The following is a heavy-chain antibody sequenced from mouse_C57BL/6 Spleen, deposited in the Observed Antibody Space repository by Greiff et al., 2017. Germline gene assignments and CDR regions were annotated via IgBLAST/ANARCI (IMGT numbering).Heavy chain of an antibody. D-gene: IGHD1-1*01. J-gene: IGHJ2*01. Sequence: QVQLQQSGPELVKPGASVKLSCKASGYTFTSYDINWVKQRPGQGLEWIGWIYPRDGSTKYNEKFKGKATLTVDTSSSRAYMELHSLTSEDSAVYFCAARSSYDYFDYWGQGTTLTVSS. CDR3: AARSSYDYFDY. V-gene: IGHV1-85*01. CDR1: GYTFTSYD. CDR2: IYPRDGST.